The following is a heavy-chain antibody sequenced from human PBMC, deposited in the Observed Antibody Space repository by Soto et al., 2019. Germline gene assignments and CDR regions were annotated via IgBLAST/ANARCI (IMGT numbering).Heavy chain of an antibody. D-gene: IGHD5-12*01. Sequence: SETLSLTCAVYGGFVTSGSYYWSWIRQPPGKGLEWIGEMSYSGGTHFNPSLKSRVTISVDTSKNQFSLKLSSVTAADTAVYYCARQTNSGYDFDYWGQGTLVTVSS. V-gene: IGHV4-61*01. CDR1: GGFVTSGSYY. CDR3: ARQTNSGYDFDY. J-gene: IGHJ4*02. CDR2: MSYSGGT.